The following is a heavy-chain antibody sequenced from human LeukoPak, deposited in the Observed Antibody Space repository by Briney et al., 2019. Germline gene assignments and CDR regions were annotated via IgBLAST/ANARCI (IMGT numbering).Heavy chain of an antibody. CDR3: AREPCGGDSQGGY. J-gene: IGHJ4*02. CDR2: ISGSGGGT. V-gene: IGHV3-23*01. Sequence: GGSLRLSCAASGFTFSSYAMSWVRQAPGKGLECVSSISGSGGGTSYADSVKGRFTISRDNAKNSLYLQMNSLRAEDTAVYYCAREPCGGDSQGGYWGQGTLVTVSS. D-gene: IGHD2-21*02. CDR1: GFTFSSYA.